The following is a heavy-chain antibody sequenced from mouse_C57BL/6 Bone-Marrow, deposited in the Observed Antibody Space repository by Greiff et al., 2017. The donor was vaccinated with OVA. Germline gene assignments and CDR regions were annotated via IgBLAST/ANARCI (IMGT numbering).Heavy chain of an antibody. CDR3: ARPVYYCGPAWFAY. J-gene: IGHJ3*01. CDR1: GFTFSSYT. Sequence: EVQAVESGGGLVKPGGSLKLSCAASGFTFSSYTMSWVRQTPEKRLEWVATISGGGGNTYYPDSVKGRFTTSSDDARNTLYLQMSSLRSEDTALYYCARPVYYCGPAWFAYWGQGTLVPVSA. V-gene: IGHV5-9*01. CDR2: ISGGGGNT. D-gene: IGHD1-1*01.